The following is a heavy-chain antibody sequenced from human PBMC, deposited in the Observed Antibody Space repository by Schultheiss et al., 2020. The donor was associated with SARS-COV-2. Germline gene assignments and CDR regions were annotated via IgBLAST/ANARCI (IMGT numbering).Heavy chain of an antibody. CDR3: ARGEIAYYDILTGLDAFDI. CDR2: IYPGDSDT. Sequence: GESLKISCKGSGYSFTSYWIGWVRQMPGKGLEWMGIIYPGDSDTRYSPSFQGQVTISADKSISTAYLQWSSLKASDTAMYYCARGEIAYYDILTGLDAFDIWGQGTMVTVSS. J-gene: IGHJ3*02. CDR1: GYSFTSYW. V-gene: IGHV5-51*01. D-gene: IGHD3-9*01.